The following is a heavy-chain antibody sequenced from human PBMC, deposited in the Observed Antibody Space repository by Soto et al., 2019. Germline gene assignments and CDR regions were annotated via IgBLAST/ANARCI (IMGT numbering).Heavy chain of an antibody. D-gene: IGHD4-4*01. CDR1: GLTFRNYW. CDR2: INQDGSER. V-gene: IGHV3-7*03. CDR3: AVYCYSVSAAAY. J-gene: IGHJ4*02. Sequence: GGSLRLSCEGSGLTFRNYWLSWVRQAPGKGLEWVSNINQDGSERYYVDSVRGRFTISRDNVENSLYLQLNSLRPEDTAVYYFAVYCYSVSAAAYWGQGTPVTVSS.